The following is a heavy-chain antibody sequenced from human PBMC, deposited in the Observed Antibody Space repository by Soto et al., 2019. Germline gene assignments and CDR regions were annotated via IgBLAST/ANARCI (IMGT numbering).Heavy chain of an antibody. D-gene: IGHD3-3*01. CDR3: AIPPYDFWSGYPYYYYGMYV. Sequence: ASVKVSCKASGYTFTSYDINWVRQATGQGLEWMGWMNPNSGNTGYAQKFQGRVTMTRNTSISTAYMELSSLRSEDTVVYYCAIPPYDFWSGYPYYYYGMYVWGQGTTFTVSS. CDR2: MNPNSGNT. CDR1: GYTFTSYD. J-gene: IGHJ6*02. V-gene: IGHV1-8*01.